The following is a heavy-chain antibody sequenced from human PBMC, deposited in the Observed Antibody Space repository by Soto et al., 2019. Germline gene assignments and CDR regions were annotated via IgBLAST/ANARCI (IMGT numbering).Heavy chain of an antibody. CDR1: GFTFSNAW. V-gene: IGHV3-15*01. D-gene: IGHD2-15*01. CDR3: TTVVVVVAAPTY. J-gene: IGHJ4*02. Sequence: EVQLVESGGGLVKPGGSLRLSCAASGFTFSNAWMSWVRQAPGKGLEWVGRIKSKTDGGTTDYAAPVKGRFTISRDDSKNTLYLQMKCLKTEDTGVYYSTTVVVVVAAPTYWGQGTLVTVSS. CDR2: IKSKTDGGTT.